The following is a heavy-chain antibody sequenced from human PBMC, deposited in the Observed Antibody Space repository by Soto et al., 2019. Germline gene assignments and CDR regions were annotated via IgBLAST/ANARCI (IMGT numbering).Heavy chain of an antibody. D-gene: IGHD5-18*01. Sequence: GGSLRLSCAASGFTFSSYWMHWVRQAPGKGLVWVSRINSDGSSTSYADSVKGRFTISRDNAKNTLYLQMNSLRAEDTAVYYCAREAPRRNAMVTYYGMDVWGQGTTVTVSS. J-gene: IGHJ6*02. V-gene: IGHV3-74*01. CDR2: INSDGSST. CDR1: GFTFSSYW. CDR3: AREAPRRNAMVTYYGMDV.